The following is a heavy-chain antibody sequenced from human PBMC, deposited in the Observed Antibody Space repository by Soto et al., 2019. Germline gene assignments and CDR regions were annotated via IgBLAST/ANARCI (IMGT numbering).Heavy chain of an antibody. CDR2: INPSGGTT. CDR3: ARVRGGGSEYFFDY. J-gene: IGHJ4*02. Sequence: QVQLVQSGAEVKKPGASVKVSCKASGYTFTRYNAHWVRQAPGQGLEWMAIINPSGGTTYYVQKFEGRVTLTTDTSTSTVYMELSSLRSDDTAVYYCARVRGGGSEYFFDYWGQGTLVTVSS. CDR1: GYTFTRYN. V-gene: IGHV1-46*01. D-gene: IGHD2-15*01.